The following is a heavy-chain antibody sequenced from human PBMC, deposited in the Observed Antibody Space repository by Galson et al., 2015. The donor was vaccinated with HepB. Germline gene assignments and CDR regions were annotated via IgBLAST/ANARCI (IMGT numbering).Heavy chain of an antibody. Sequence: SLRLSCAASGFTFSDYSMNWVRQAPGQGLEWVSSIGSASTYIDYADSVECRFTISRDNAKNSVFLQMSSLRADDTAVYYCARGPDWKFAYWGQGTLVTVSS. CDR2: IGSASTYI. V-gene: IGHV3-21*01. D-gene: IGHD1-1*01. CDR3: ARGPDWKFAY. CDR1: GFTFSDYS. J-gene: IGHJ4*02.